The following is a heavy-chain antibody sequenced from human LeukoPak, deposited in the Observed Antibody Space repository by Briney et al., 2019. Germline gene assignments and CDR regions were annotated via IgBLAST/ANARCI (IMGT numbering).Heavy chain of an antibody. J-gene: IGHJ5*02. CDR2: IHYSGST. D-gene: IGHD6-19*01. CDR3: ARDSNREQWQLFDP. V-gene: IGHV4-59*01. Sequence: SETLSLTCTVSGDSISSYYWSWIRQPPGKGLEWIGYIHYSGSTNYNPSLKSRVTISVDTSKNQFSLILSSVTTEDTAVYYCARDSNREQWQLFDPWGQGTLVTVSS. CDR1: GDSISSYY.